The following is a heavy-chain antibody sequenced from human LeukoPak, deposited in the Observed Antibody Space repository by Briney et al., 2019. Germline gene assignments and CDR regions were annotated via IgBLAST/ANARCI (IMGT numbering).Heavy chain of an antibody. CDR2: ISGSGGST. CDR3: AKTPKIRGVSNFDY. V-gene: IGHV3-23*01. D-gene: IGHD3-10*01. Sequence: GGSLRLSCAASGFTFSSYAVSWARQAPGKGLEWVSGISGSGGSTYYADSVKGRFTISRDNSKNTLYLQMNSLRTEDTAVYYCAKTPKIRGVSNFDYWGQGTLVTVSS. J-gene: IGHJ4*02. CDR1: GFTFSSYA.